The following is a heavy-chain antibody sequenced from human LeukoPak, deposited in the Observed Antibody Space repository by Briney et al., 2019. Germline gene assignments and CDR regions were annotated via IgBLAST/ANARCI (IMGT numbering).Heavy chain of an antibody. CDR3: ARGRDRYQLLYGAFDI. CDR1: GFTFSSYG. V-gene: IGHV3-30*02. Sequence: PGGSLRLSCAASGFTFSSYGMHWVRQAPGKGLEWVAFIRYDGSNKYYADSVKGRFTISRDNSKNTLYLQMNSLRAEDTAVYYCARGRDRYQLLYGAFDIWGQGTMVTVSS. J-gene: IGHJ3*02. CDR2: IRYDGSNK. D-gene: IGHD2-2*02.